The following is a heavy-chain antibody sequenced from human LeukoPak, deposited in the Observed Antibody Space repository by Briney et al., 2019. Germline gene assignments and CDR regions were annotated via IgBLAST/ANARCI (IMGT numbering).Heavy chain of an antibody. V-gene: IGHV4-34*01. CDR2: INHSGST. J-gene: IGHJ4*02. D-gene: IGHD6-13*01. Sequence: SETLSLTCAVYGGSFSGYYWSWIRQPPGKGLEWIGEINHSGSTNYNPSLKSRVTISVDTSKNLFSLKLSSVTAADTAVYYCARVRGSSSWYVDYWGQGTLVTVSS. CDR3: ARVRGSSSWYVDY. CDR1: GGSFSGYY.